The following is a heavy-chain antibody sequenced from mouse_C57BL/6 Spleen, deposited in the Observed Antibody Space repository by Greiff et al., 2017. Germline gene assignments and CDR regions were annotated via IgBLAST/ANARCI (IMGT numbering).Heavy chain of an antibody. CDR1: GYTFTSYW. D-gene: IGHD1-1*01. CDR3: ARRSYGSSFDD. J-gene: IGHJ2*01. CDR2: IHPNSGST. V-gene: IGHV1-64*01. Sequence: QVHLKQPGAELVKPGASVKLSCKASGYTFTSYWMHWVKQRPGQGLEWIGMIHPNSGSTNYNEKFKSKATLTVDKSSSTAYMQLSSLTSEDSAVYYCARRSYGSSFDDWGQGTTLTVSS.